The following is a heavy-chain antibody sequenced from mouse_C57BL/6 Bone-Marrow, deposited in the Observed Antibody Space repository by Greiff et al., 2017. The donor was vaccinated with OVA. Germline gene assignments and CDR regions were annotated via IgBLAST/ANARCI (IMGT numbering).Heavy chain of an antibody. CDR2: IYPGDGDT. CDR1: GYAFSSSW. J-gene: IGHJ1*03. V-gene: IGHV1-82*01. D-gene: IGHD1-1*01. Sequence: LVEPGASVKISCKASGYAFSSSWMNWVKQRLGKGLEWLGRIYPGDGDTNYNGKVKGKATLTAAKSSSTAYMQLSSLTSEDSAVYFCARSEGGSSAHWYFDVWGTGTTVTVSS. CDR3: ARSEGGSSAHWYFDV.